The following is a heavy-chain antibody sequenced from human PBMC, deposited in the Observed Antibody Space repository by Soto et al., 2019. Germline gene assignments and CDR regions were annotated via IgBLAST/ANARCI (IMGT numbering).Heavy chain of an antibody. CDR1: AYTFTSYA. V-gene: IGHV1-3*01. CDR2: INAGNGDT. D-gene: IGHD1-26*01. CDR3: ARSLVVARGEILYHGMDV. J-gene: IGHJ6*01. Sequence: QVQLVQCGTEVKKPGASVKVSCLASAYTFTSYAIHWVRQATEQRLEWMGWINAGNGDTKYSQKFQARVTITRDTFSSTAYMDLSGLTSGYTAVYYCARSLVVARGEILYHGMDVWGQGTTVSVSS.